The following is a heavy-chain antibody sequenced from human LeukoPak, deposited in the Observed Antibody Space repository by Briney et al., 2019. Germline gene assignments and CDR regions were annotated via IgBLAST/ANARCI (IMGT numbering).Heavy chain of an antibody. CDR1: GGSISSGGYS. D-gene: IGHD3-22*01. J-gene: IGHJ4*02. Sequence: PSETLSLTCTVSGGSISSGGYSWSWIRQHPGKGLEWIGYIYYSGSTYYNPSLKSRVTISVDTSKNQFSLKLSSVTAADTAVYYCARVGRRNYYDSSGYYGGYYFDYWGQGTLVTVSS. CDR3: ARVGRRNYYDSSGYYGGYYFDY. CDR2: IYYSGST. V-gene: IGHV4-31*03.